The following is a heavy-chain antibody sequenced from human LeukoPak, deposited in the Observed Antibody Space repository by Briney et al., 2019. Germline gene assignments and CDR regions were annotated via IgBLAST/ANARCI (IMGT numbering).Heavy chain of an antibody. J-gene: IGHJ4*02. Sequence: GASVKVSCKASGYTFTSYYMHWVRQAPGQGLEWMGIINPLGGNTNYAQKFQGRVTMTTDTSTSTAYMELRSLRSDDTAVCYCARDLGLLWFGETYLGVYWGQGTLVTVSS. V-gene: IGHV1-46*01. CDR1: GYTFTSYY. CDR3: ARDLGLLWFGETYLGVY. D-gene: IGHD3-10*01. CDR2: INPLGGNT.